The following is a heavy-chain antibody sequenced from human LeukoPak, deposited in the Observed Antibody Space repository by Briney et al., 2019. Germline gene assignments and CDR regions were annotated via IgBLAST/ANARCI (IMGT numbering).Heavy chain of an antibody. V-gene: IGHV5-51*01. CDR2: IYPGDSDT. D-gene: IGHD6-13*01. CDR3: ARHVTSSWYPLGYYYYYYMDV. Sequence: GASLQISCKGSGYSFTNYWIGWVRQMPGKGLEWMGIIYPGDSDTRYSPSFQGQVTISADKSISTAYLQWSSLKASDTAMYYCARHVTSSWYPLGYYYYYYMDVWGKGTTVTVSS. J-gene: IGHJ6*03. CDR1: GYSFTNYW.